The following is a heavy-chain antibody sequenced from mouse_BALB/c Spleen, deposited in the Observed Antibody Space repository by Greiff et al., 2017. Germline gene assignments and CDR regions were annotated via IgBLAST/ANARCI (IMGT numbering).Heavy chain of an antibody. CDR3: ARGSTMITTGFAY. V-gene: IGHV5-4*02. Sequence: EVQLQQSGGGLVKPGGSLKLSCAASGFTFSDYYMYWVRQTPEKRLEWVATISDGGSYTYYPDSVKGRFTISRDNAKNNLYLQMSSLKSEDTAMYYCARGSTMITTGFAYWGQGTLVTVSA. CDR2: ISDGGSYT. J-gene: IGHJ3*01. CDR1: GFTFSDYY. D-gene: IGHD2-4*01.